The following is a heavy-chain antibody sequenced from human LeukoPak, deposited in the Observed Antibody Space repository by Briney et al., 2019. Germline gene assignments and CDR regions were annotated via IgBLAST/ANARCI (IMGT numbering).Heavy chain of an antibody. D-gene: IGHD2-21*02. V-gene: IGHV3-23*01. CDR3: AKDDTCYFGNY. Sequence: GGSLRLSSVASRFTFSNYPMSSVPQAPGKGLEGVSAIGGSGGSTYYADTVKCRFTISRDNSKNTLYLQMNSLRAEDTAVYYCAKDDTCYFGNYWGQGTLVTVSS. CDR2: IGGSGGST. CDR1: RFTFSNYP. J-gene: IGHJ4*02.